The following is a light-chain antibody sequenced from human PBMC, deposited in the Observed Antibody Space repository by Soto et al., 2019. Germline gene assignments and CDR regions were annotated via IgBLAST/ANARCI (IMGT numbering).Light chain of an antibody. Sequence: DIQMTQSPSSLSASVGDRVTITCRASQGISNYLAWFQQKPGKAPKSRIYAASSLQSGVPSNFSGSGSRTVFTLMRSILQPENYATYYSQQNNSYPYTFGQRTKLEIK. CDR3: QQNNSYPYT. CDR2: AAS. CDR1: QGISNY. V-gene: IGKV1-16*02. J-gene: IGKJ2*01.